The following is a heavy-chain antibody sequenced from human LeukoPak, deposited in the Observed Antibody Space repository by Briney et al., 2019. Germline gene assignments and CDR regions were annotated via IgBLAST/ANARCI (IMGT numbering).Heavy chain of an antibody. Sequence: GGSLRLSCAASGFTFSSYSMNRVRQAPGKGLEWVSGITGNSDAIDYADSVKGRFTISRDNAKNSLYLQMNSLRAEDTAVYYCARGPPYFGSGSYYHIVDYWGQGTLVTVSS. CDR1: GFTFSSYS. CDR2: ITGNSDAI. V-gene: IGHV3-48*01. CDR3: ARGPPYFGSGSYYHIVDY. J-gene: IGHJ4*02. D-gene: IGHD3-10*01.